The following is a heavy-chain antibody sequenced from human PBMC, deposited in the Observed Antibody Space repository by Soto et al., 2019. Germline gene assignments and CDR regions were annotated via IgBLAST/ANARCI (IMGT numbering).Heavy chain of an antibody. CDR1: GFSLNTRGVG. CDR3: AHSAPLYAILPGYYKGYFDS. Sequence: SGPTLVNPTQTLTLTCSFSGFSLNTRGVGVGWVRQPPGKALEWLALFCWNNDRRCSPSLKSRLTIAKDTSKNQVVLTMTNMDPVDTATYYCAHSAPLYAILPGYYKGYFDSWGQGTLVTVSS. D-gene: IGHD3-9*01. V-gene: IGHV2-5*01. J-gene: IGHJ4*02. CDR2: FCWNNDR.